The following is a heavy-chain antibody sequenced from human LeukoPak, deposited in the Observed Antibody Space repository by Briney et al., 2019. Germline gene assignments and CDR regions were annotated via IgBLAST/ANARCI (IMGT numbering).Heavy chain of an antibody. CDR2: IYYSGST. D-gene: IGHD3-22*01. J-gene: IGHJ6*03. CDR3: ARGVDYYDSSGYGYYYYYMDV. CDR1: GGSISSSSYY. Sequence: SETLSLSCTASGGSISSSSYYWGWIRQPPGKGLGWIGSIYYSGSTYYNPSLKSRVTISVDTSKNQFSLKLSSVTAADTAVYYCARGVDYYDSSGYGYYYYYMDVWGKGTTVTVSS. V-gene: IGHV4-39*07.